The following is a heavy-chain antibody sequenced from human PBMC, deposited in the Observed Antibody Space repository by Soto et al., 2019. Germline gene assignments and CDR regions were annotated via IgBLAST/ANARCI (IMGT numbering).Heavy chain of an antibody. J-gene: IGHJ4*02. CDR2: IYSGGST. Sequence: PGGSLRLSCAASGLTVSSNYMSWVRQAPGKGLEWVSVIYSGGSTYYADSVKGRFTISRDNSKNTVYLQMNSLRAEDTAIYYCARDPPNYYDTTGFDYWGQGTLVTVSS. CDR3: ARDPPNYYDTTGFDY. V-gene: IGHV3-53*01. CDR1: GLTVSSNY. D-gene: IGHD3-22*01.